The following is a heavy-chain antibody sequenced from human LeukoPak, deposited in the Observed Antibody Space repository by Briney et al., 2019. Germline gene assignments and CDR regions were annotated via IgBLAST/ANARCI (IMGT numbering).Heavy chain of an antibody. V-gene: IGHV4-4*07. J-gene: IGHJ4*02. D-gene: IGHD3-10*01. Sequence: PSETLSLTCTVSGGSIRSYYWSWIRQPAGKGLEGIGRIYSSGSGNYNPSLKSRLTLSVDTSKNQFSLTLSSVTAADTAVYYCARGGYYGSGSYFHFDNWGQGSLVTVSS. CDR1: GGSIRSYY. CDR2: IYSSGSG. CDR3: ARGGYYGSGSYFHFDN.